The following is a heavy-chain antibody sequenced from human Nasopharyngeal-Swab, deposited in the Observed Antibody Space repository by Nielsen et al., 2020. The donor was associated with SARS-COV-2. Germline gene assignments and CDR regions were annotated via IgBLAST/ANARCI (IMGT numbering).Heavy chain of an antibody. Sequence: LTCAASGFTFSSYGMHWVRQAPGKGLEWVAVISYDGSNKYYADSVKGRFIISRDNSKNTLYLQMNSLRAEDTAVYYCAHNRIGYYYYMDVWGKGTTVTVSS. CDR1: GFTFSSYG. D-gene: IGHD1-1*01. CDR2: ISYDGSNK. V-gene: IGHV3-30*03. J-gene: IGHJ6*03. CDR3: AHNRIGYYYYMDV.